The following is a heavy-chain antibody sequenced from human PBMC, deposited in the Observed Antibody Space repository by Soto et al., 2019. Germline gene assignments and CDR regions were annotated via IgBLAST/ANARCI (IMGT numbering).Heavy chain of an antibody. CDR2: IYPGDSGT. V-gene: IGHV5-51*01. CDR1: GYSFTSYW. CDR3: ASTSAAGNYYYGMHV. Sequence: PGESLKISCKGSGYSFTSYWIGWVRQMPGKGLEWMGIIYPGDSGTRYSPSFQGQVTISADKSISTAYLQWSSLKASDTAMYYCASTSAAGNYYYGMHVWGQATTVTVS. J-gene: IGHJ6*02. D-gene: IGHD6-13*01.